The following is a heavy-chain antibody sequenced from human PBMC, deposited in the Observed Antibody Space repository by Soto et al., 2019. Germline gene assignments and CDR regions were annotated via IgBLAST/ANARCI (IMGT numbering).Heavy chain of an antibody. CDR3: ARGRASGSYYLLDY. CDR1: GNTFTSYD. J-gene: IGHJ4*02. Sequence: ASVKVSCKASGNTFTSYDINWVRQATGHGLEWMGWINPNSGNIGYAQKFQGRVTMTRDAAIRTAYMEVSRLRSDDTAVYYCARGRASGSYYLLDYWGQGTLVTVSS. V-gene: IGHV1-8*01. CDR2: INPNSGNI. D-gene: IGHD3-10*01.